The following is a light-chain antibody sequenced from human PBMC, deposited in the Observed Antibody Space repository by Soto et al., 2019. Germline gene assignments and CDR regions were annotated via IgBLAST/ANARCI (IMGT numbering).Light chain of an antibody. CDR1: QGIGVY. CDR3: QKYNSAPLT. CDR2: AAS. Sequence: DIQMTQSPSSLSASLGDRVTITCRASQGIGVYLAGFQQKPGKVPRLLIYAASALQSGVPSRFSGGGSGTDFTLTINSLQPEDVATYYCQKYNSAPLTFGGGTKVEIK. J-gene: IGKJ4*01. V-gene: IGKV1-27*01.